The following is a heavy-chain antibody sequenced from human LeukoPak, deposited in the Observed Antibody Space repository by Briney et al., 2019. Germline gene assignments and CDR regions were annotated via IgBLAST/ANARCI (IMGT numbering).Heavy chain of an antibody. CDR1: GGSISSSSYY. D-gene: IGHD2-2*01. Sequence: SETLSLTCTVSGGSISSSSYYWGWIRQPPGKGLEWIGSIYYSGSTYYNPSLKSRVTISVDTSKNQFSLKLSSVTAANTAVYYCASSGLRVVPAVINYFDYWGQGTLVTVSS. J-gene: IGHJ4*02. V-gene: IGHV4-39*01. CDR2: IYYSGST. CDR3: ASSGLRVVPAVINYFDY.